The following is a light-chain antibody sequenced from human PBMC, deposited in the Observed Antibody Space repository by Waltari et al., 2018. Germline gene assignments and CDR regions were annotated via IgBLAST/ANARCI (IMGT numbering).Light chain of an antibody. CDR3: QQYDNVPVT. CDR1: QDISNY. Sequence: DIQMTQSPSSLSASVGDRVTITCQASQDISNYLNWYQQKPGKAPKLLIYDASNLETGVPSRFSGSGSGTHFTFTISSLQPEDIATYYCQQYDNVPVTFGGGTKVEIK. V-gene: IGKV1-33*01. J-gene: IGKJ4*01. CDR2: DAS.